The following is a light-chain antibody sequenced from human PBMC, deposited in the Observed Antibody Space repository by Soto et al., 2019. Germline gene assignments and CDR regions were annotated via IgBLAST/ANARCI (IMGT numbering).Light chain of an antibody. CDR2: KAS. J-gene: IGKJ1*01. Sequence: IQMTQSPSTLSASVGDRVTITCRASQSIINWLGWYQQKPGKAPKLLIYKASSLESGVPSRFSGSGSGTEFTLTISSLQPDDFATYYCQQYNSYSTFGQGTKVDNK. CDR1: QSIINW. V-gene: IGKV1-5*03. CDR3: QQYNSYST.